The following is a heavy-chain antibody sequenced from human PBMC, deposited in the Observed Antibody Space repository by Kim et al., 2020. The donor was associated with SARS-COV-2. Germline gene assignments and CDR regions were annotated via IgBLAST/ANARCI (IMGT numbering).Heavy chain of an antibody. J-gene: IGHJ4*02. CDR1: GFTFSSYA. Sequence: GGSLRLSCAASGFTFSSYAMHWVRQAPGKGLEWVAVISCDGSNKYYADSVKGRFTISRDNSKNTLYLQMNSLRAEDTALYYCSLISSSSEQTTRSIDYWGQGSLVTVSS. D-gene: IGHD6-6*01. V-gene: IGHV3-30-3*01. CDR3: SLISSSSEQTTRSIDY. CDR2: ISCDGSNK.